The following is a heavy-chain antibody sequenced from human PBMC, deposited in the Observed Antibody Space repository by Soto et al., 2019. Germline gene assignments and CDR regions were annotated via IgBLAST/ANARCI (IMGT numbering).Heavy chain of an antibody. CDR1: GGTFSSYA. V-gene: IGHV1-69*13. D-gene: IGHD5-12*01. J-gene: IGHJ6*02. CDR2: IIPIFGTA. CDR3: AVNVDIVATSRKIYYYYYGMDV. Sequence: SVKVSCKASGGTFSSYAISWVRQAPGQGLEWMGGIIPIFGTANYAQKFQGRVTITADESTSTAYMELSSLRSEDTAVYYCAVNVDIVATSRKIYYYYYGMDVWGQGTAVTVSS.